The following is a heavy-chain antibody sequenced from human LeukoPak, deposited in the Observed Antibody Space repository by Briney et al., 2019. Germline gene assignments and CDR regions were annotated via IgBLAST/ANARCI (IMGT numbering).Heavy chain of an antibody. D-gene: IGHD6-6*01. CDR1: GVTSNY. Sequence: GGSLRLSCAASGVTSNYMTRVRQAPGKGLEWVSVIYNGGTTYYADSVKGRFTISRDNSKSTLFVYLQMNSLRTDDTALYYCAGGGEAARSLAYWGQGALVTVSS. V-gene: IGHV3-66*02. CDR3: AGGGEAARSLAY. J-gene: IGHJ4*02. CDR2: IYNGGTT.